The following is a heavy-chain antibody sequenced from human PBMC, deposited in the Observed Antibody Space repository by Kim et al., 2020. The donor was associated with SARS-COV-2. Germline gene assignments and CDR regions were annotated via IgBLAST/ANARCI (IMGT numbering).Heavy chain of an antibody. J-gene: IGHJ4*02. V-gene: IGHV3-21*01. Sequence: GGSLRLSCAASGFTFSSYSMNWVRQAPGKGLEWVSSISSSSYIYYADSVKGRFTISRDNAKNSLYLQVNSLRAEDTAVYYCARDPTSYVDTRMVDYWGQGTLVTVSS. D-gene: IGHD5-18*01. CDR1: GFTFSSYS. CDR2: ISSSSYI. CDR3: ARDPTSYVDTRMVDY.